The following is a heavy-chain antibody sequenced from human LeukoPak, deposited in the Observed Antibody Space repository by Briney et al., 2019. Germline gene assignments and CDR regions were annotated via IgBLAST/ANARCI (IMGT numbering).Heavy chain of an antibody. CDR1: GFTFSSCG. J-gene: IGHJ4*02. V-gene: IGHV3-33*01. D-gene: IGHD3-22*01. CDR3: VRVGTDSIGSYPDY. CDR2: IWSDGSKK. Sequence: PGGSLRLSCTASGFTFSSCGMHWVRQAPGQGLEWVAVIWSDGSKKYHADSVKGRFTISRDNTENMLYLQMNSLRAEDTAIYYCVRVGTDSIGSYPDYWGQGTLVTVTS.